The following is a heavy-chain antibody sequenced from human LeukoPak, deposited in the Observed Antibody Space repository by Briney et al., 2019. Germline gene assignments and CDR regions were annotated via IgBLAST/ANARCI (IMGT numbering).Heavy chain of an antibody. V-gene: IGHV3-69-1*01. J-gene: IGHJ2*01. CDR3: ARLSGSYHWYFDL. Sequence: PGGSLRLSCAASGFTFGDYSMNWVRQAPGKGLEWVSYISGSSTMYYADSVKGRFTISRDNAKNSLYLHMSSLRAEDTAVYYCARLSGSYHWYFDLWGRGTLVTVSS. CDR2: ISGSSTM. D-gene: IGHD1-26*01. CDR1: GFTFGDYS.